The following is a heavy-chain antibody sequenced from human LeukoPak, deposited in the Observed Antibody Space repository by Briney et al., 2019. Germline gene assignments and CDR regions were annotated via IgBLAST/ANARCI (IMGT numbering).Heavy chain of an antibody. CDR1: GFTFSSYA. J-gene: IGHJ6*02. CDR2: ISSSSSYI. V-gene: IGHV3-21*01. CDR3: ARDGRITIFSGMDV. Sequence: GGSLRLSCAASGFTFSSYAMSWVRQAPGKGLEWVSSISSSSSYIYYADSVKGRFTISRDNAKNSLYLQMNSLRAEDTAVYYCARDGRITIFSGMDVWGQGTTVTVSS. D-gene: IGHD3-3*01.